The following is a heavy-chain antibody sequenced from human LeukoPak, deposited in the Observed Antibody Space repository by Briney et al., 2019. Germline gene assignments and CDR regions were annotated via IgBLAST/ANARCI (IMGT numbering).Heavy chain of an antibody. J-gene: IGHJ4*02. CDR2: FSRSGGST. Sequence: GGSLRLSCAASGFTFSSYAMIWVRQAPGKGLEWGSDFSRSGGSTYYADSVKGRFTISRDNAKNTLYLQMNSLRAEDTAVYYCAKELVAVAGDRGVDSWGQGTLVTVSS. CDR1: GFTFSSYA. CDR3: AKELVAVAGDRGVDS. V-gene: IGHV3-23*01. D-gene: IGHD6-19*01.